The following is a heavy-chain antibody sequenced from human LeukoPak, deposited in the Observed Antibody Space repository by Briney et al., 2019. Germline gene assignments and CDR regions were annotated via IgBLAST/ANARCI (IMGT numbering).Heavy chain of an antibody. CDR3: ARFRTGSVLSIVGATIYYFDY. D-gene: IGHD1-26*01. Sequence: GGSLRLSCAASGFTFSSYAMHWVRQAPGKGLEWVANIKQDGSEKYYVDSVKGRFTISRDNAKNSLYLQMNSLRAEDTAVYYCARFRTGSVLSIVGATIYYFDYWGQGTLVTVPS. CDR1: GFTFSSYA. CDR2: IKQDGSEK. J-gene: IGHJ4*02. V-gene: IGHV3-7*01.